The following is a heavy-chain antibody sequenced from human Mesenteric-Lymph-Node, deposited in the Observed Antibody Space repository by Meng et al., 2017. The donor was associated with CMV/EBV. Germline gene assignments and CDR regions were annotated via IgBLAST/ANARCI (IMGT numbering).Heavy chain of an antibody. J-gene: IGHJ4*02. V-gene: IGHV1-69*05. CDR1: GTFSSYA. CDR2: IIPIFGTA. D-gene: IGHD3-10*01. Sequence: GTFSSYAISWVRQAPGQGLEWMGGIIPIFGTANYAQKFQGRVTITTDESTSTAYMELSSLRSEDTAVYYCAGDVEYSSWSGEYYFGHWGQGSLVTVSS. CDR3: AGDVEYSSWSGEYYFGH.